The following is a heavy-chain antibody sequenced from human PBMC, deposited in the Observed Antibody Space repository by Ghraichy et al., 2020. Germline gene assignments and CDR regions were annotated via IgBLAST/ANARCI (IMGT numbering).Heavy chain of an antibody. CDR2: IHSRGGT. D-gene: IGHD2-21*02. J-gene: IGHJ6*02. CDR1: GGSINNYY. V-gene: IGHV4-4*09. Sequence: SETLSLTCTVSGGSINNYYWTWIRQPPGKGLEWIGWIHSRGGTNYNPSLKSRLTISVDTSKNQFSLKLNSVTAADTAVYYCARYGGDCSAKCLDVWGQGTTVTVSS. CDR3: ARYGGDCSAKCLDV.